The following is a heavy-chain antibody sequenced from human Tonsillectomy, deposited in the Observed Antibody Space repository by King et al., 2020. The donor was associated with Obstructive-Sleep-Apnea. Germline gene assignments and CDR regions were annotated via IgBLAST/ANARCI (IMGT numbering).Heavy chain of an antibody. D-gene: IGHD6-13*01. CDR3: AKAQYITSWSPPFDY. CDR2: ISYDGSNN. Sequence: VQLVESGGGVVQPGRSLRLSCAASGFAFSNYGMHWVRQAPGKGLEWVAVISYDGSNNYYADSVKGRFTISRDNSKNTLYLQMNSLRVEYTAVYYCAKAQYITSWSPPFDYWGQGTLVTVPS. V-gene: IGHV3-30*18. CDR1: GFAFSNYG. J-gene: IGHJ4*02.